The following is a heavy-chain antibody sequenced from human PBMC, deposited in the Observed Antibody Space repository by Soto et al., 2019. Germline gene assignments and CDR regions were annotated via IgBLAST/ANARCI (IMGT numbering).Heavy chain of an antibody. D-gene: IGHD4-17*01. V-gene: IGHV4-39*01. J-gene: IGHJ4*02. CDR1: AGSNSSSSNH. CDR3: ATHPPYGPLDH. Sequence: PSETLSLPWTVSAGSNSSSSNHLGWIRHPPGKGLEWIGNIYYSENTYYNPSLKSRVTISVDTSKNQFSLRLTSVTAADTAVYYCATHPPYGPLDHWGQGTLVTVSS. CDR2: IYYSENT.